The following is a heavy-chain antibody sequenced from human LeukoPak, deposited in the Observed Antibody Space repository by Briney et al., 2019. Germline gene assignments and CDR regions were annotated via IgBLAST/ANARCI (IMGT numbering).Heavy chain of an antibody. V-gene: IGHV1-2*06. CDR1: GYTFTGYY. D-gene: IGHD2-21*02. Sequence: GASVKVSCKASGYTFTGYYMHWVRQAPGQGLEWIGRINPNSGGTNYAQKFQGRVTMTRDTSISTAYMELSRLRSDDTAVYYCARDVVVTARYYYYGMDVWGQGTTVTVSS. CDR2: INPNSGGT. CDR3: ARDVVVTARYYYYGMDV. J-gene: IGHJ6*02.